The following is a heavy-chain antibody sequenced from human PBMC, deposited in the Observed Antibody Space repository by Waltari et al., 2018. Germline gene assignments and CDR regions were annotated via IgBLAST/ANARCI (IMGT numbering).Heavy chain of an antibody. J-gene: IGHJ4*02. CDR1: Y. CDR3: ARDMVAGAFSGNSKD. D-gene: IGHD3-10*01. CDR2: INPSGGST. Sequence: YMHWVRQAPGQGLEWMGIINPSGGSTSYAQKFQGRVTMTRDTSTSTVYMELSSLRSEDTAVYYCARDMVAGAFSGNSKDWGQGTLVTVSS. V-gene: IGHV1-46*01.